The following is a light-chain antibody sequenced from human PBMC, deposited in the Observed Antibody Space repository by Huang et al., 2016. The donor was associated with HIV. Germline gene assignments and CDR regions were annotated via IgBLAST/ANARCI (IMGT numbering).Light chain of an antibody. Sequence: TLGQPASISCKSSHSLLHRDGNTYLNWFLQRPGQSPRRLIYKVSNRDFGVPARFSGSGSGADFTLTISRVEADDIGVYYCMQGTHWPQTFGQGTKVEVK. CDR1: HSLLHRDGNTY. CDR3: MQGTHWPQT. J-gene: IGKJ1*01. CDR2: KVS. V-gene: IGKV2-30*02.